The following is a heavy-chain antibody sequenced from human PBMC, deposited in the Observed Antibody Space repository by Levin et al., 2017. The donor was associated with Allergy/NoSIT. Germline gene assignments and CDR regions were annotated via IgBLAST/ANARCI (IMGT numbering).Heavy chain of an antibody. CDR1: GFSFPSYW. Sequence: KAGESLKISCKGSGFSFPSYWIAWVRQMPGKGLEWMGIIYPGDSDSRYSPSFQGQVTISADKSISTAYLQWSSLKASDTAMYYCAIRGAAGDSFGYYFDYWGQGTLVTVSS. D-gene: IGHD2-21*02. CDR2: IYPGDSDS. CDR3: AIRGAAGDSFGYYFDY. J-gene: IGHJ4*02. V-gene: IGHV5-51*01.